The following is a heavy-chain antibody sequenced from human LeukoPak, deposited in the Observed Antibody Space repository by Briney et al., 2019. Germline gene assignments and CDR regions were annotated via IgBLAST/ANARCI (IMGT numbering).Heavy chain of an antibody. V-gene: IGHV3-21*01. Sequence: GGSLRLSCAASGFTFSSYTMNSVRQGPGKGLEWVSSISTSSSYIYYADSVKGRFTISRDNAKNSLYLQMNNLRAEDTAVYYCARDGIYGDYDYWGQGTLVTVSS. D-gene: IGHD4-17*01. J-gene: IGHJ4*02. CDR1: GFTFSSYT. CDR3: ARDGIYGDYDY. CDR2: ISTSSSYI.